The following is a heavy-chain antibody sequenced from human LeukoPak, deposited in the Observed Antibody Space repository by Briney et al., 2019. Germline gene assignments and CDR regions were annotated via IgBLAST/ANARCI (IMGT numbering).Heavy chain of an antibody. CDR2: ISGSGGST. J-gene: IGHJ6*02. CDR3: AKYGSGFYYYGMDV. D-gene: IGHD3-10*01. CDR1: GFTFSSYA. V-gene: IGHV3-23*01. Sequence: GGSLRLSCAASGFTFSSYAMSWVRQAPGKGLEWVSAISGSGGSTYYADSVKGRFTISRDNSKNTLYLQMNSLRAEDTAVYYCAKYGSGFYYYGMDVGGQGTTVTVSS.